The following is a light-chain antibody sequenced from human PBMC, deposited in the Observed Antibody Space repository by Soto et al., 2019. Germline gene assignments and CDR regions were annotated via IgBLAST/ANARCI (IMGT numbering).Light chain of an antibody. CDR3: CSYAGSYTHV. CDR2: DVI. J-gene: IGLJ1*01. Sequence: QSVLPQPLSVSGPPGQSVTISCTGTSSDVGTYTYVSWYQQHPGKAPKLIIYDVIKRPSAVPDRFSGSKSGNTASLTISGLQAEDEADYYCCSYAGSYTHVFGTGTKVTVL. V-gene: IGLV2-11*01. CDR1: SSDVGTYTY.